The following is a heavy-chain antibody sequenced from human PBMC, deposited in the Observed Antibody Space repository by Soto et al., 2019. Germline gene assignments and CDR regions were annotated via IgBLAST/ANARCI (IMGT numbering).Heavy chain of an antibody. J-gene: IGHJ5*02. CDR3: AAVAGQRGVWFWFDP. D-gene: IGHD6-19*01. CDR2: MNPNSGNT. CDR1: GYTFTSYD. V-gene: IGHV1-8*01. Sequence: GASVKVSCKASGYTFTSYDINWVRQATGQGLEWMGWMNPNSGNTGYAQKFQGRVTMTRNTSISTAYMELSSLRSEDTAVYYCAAVAGQRGVWFWFDPWGQGTLVTVSS.